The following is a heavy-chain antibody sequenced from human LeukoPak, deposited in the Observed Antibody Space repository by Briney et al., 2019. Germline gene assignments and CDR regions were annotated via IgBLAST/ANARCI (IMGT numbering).Heavy chain of an antibody. V-gene: IGHV1-18*01. Sequence: ASVKVSCKTSGYTFTSYGISWVRQAPGQGLEWMGWISAYNGNTNYAQKLQGRVTMTTDTSTSTAYMELRSLRFDDTAVYYCARGYYDGSGYYLYYYYYYMDVWGKGTTVTVSS. D-gene: IGHD3-22*01. CDR1: GYTFTSYG. CDR2: ISAYNGNT. CDR3: ARGYYDGSGYYLYYYYYYMDV. J-gene: IGHJ6*03.